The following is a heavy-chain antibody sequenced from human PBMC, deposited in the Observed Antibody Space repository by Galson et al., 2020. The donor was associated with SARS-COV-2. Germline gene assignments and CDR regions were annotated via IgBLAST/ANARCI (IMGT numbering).Heavy chain of an antibody. J-gene: IGHJ4*02. CDR2: INTDGSDT. D-gene: IGHD6-19*01. CDR1: GFTFSGYW. CDR3: VRDFGSSAW. Sequence: GESLKISCEASGFTFSGYWMHWVRQAPGKGLVWVSRINTDGSDTDYADSVRGRFTISRDNAKNTVSLQMIGLSADDTAVYYCVRDFGSSAWWGQGTLVTVSS. V-gene: IGHV3-74*01.